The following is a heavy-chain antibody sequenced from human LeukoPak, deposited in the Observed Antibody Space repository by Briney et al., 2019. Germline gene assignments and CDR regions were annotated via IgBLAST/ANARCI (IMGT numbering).Heavy chain of an antibody. CDR1: GYTFTSYD. V-gene: IGHV1-8*03. CDR2: MDSNSGNT. D-gene: IGHD2-15*01. J-gene: IGHJ4*02. Sequence: ASVKVSCKASGYTFTSYDINWVRQAPGQGLEWMGWMDSNSGNTGYAQKFQGRLTITRITSISTAYMELSSLRSEDTAVYYCARGASRSFDYWGQGTLVTVSS. CDR3: ARGASRSFDY.